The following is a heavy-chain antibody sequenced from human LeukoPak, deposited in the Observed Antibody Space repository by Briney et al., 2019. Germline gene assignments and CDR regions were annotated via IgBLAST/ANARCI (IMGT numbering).Heavy chain of an antibody. D-gene: IGHD3-3*01. CDR3: ARGYYDFWSGLSGIWFDP. Sequence: SETLSLTCAVHGGSFSGYYWSWLRQPPGKGLEWLGEINHSGSTNYNPSLKSRVTISGDTSKNQFSLKLSSVTAADTAVYYCARGYYDFWSGLSGIWFDPWGQGTLVTVSS. V-gene: IGHV4-34*01. CDR2: INHSGST. J-gene: IGHJ5*02. CDR1: GGSFSGYY.